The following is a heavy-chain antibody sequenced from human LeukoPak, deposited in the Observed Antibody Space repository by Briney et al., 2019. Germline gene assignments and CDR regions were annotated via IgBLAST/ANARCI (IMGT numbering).Heavy chain of an antibody. J-gene: IGHJ5*01. Sequence: PGGSLRLSCAASGFTLSSNYMSWVRQAPGKGLEGVSVIYSGGSTYYADSVKGRFTISRDNVDNVVYLEMNSLGAEDTATYYCARVAVSGPTGWFDSWGQGTLVIVSS. CDR2: IYSGGST. CDR3: ARVAVSGPTGWFDS. V-gene: IGHV3-66*01. D-gene: IGHD2-8*02. CDR1: GFTLSSNY.